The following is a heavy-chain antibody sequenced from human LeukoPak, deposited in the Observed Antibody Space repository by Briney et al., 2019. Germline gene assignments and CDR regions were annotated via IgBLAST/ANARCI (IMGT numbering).Heavy chain of an antibody. CDR2: ISSSSGSI. Sequence: PGGSLRLSCAASGFTFSSYEMNWVRQAPGKGLEWVSYISSSSGSIYYADSVKGRFTISRDNAKNSLYLQMNSLRAEDTALYYCATLTTVPTLLFDYWGQGTLVTVSS. CDR3: ATLTTVPTLLFDY. V-gene: IGHV3-48*03. J-gene: IGHJ4*02. D-gene: IGHD4-17*01. CDR1: GFTFSSYE.